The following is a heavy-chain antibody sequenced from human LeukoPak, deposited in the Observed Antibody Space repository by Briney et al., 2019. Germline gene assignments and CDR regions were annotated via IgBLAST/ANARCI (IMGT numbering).Heavy chain of an antibody. CDR2: INSDGSNA. CDR1: GLPFNNTW. D-gene: IGHD2/OR15-2a*01. CDR3: AGAPFCTTTTCFYRYFMDV. J-gene: IGHJ6*03. V-gene: IGHV3-74*01. Sequence: GSLSLSCVASGLPFNNTWMHWVRPAPGKGLVWVSHINSDGSNADYADSVKGRFTISRDNARNTLYLQMNSLGADDTAVYYCAGAPFCTTTTCFYRYFMDVWGKGTTVTVSS.